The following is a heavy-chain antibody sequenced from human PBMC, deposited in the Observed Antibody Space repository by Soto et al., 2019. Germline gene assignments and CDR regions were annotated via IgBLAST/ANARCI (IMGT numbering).Heavy chain of an antibody. CDR2: IYYSGST. CDR3: ARDGSGSYIEGIDP. J-gene: IGHJ5*02. V-gene: IGHV4-31*03. D-gene: IGHD3-10*01. CDR1: GGSISSGGYY. Sequence: QVQLQESGPGLVKPSQTLSLTCTVSGGSISSGGYYWSWIRQHPGKGLEWIGYIYYSGSTYYNPSLKSRVTISVDTSKNQFSLKLSSVTAADTAVYYCARDGSGSYIEGIDPWGQGTLVTVSS.